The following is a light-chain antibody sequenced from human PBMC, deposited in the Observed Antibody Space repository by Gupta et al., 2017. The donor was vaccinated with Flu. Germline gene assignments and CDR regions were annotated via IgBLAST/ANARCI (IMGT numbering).Light chain of an antibody. CDR3: QQYGSSPRYS. Sequence: EIVLTQSPGNLSLSPGERATLSCRASQSVSSSYLAWYQQKPGQAPRLLIYGASSRATGIPDRFSGSGSGTDFTLTISRLEPEDFAVYYGQQYGSSPRYSFGQGTKLEIK. CDR2: GAS. CDR1: QSVSSSY. V-gene: IGKV3-20*01. J-gene: IGKJ2*03.